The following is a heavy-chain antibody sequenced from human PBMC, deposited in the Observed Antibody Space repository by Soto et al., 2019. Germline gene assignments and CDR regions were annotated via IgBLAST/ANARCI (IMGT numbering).Heavy chain of an antibody. CDR3: AKNFIPLSPDLYFDS. D-gene: IGHD3-16*01. CDR1: GCTFRSTG. CDR2: ISYDGSYK. J-gene: IGHJ4*02. Sequence: GGWLRLSCAASGCTFRSTGMYWARPAPGRGLEWVAVISYDGSYKTYEDSVKGRCTISRDNYKNTLHLQMDSLRAEDTAVYYCAKNFIPLSPDLYFDSWGQGTMVAVSS. V-gene: IGHV3-30*18.